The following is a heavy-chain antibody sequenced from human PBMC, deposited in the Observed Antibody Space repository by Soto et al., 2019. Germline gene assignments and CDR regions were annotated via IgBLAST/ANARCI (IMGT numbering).Heavy chain of an antibody. V-gene: IGHV3-74*01. D-gene: IGHD6-19*01. J-gene: IGHJ3*02. CDR3: ARCYYSSGWWNAFDI. CDR2: INSDGSST. CDR1: GFTFSNYW. Sequence: GGSLRLSCAASGFTFSNYWMHWVRQAPGKGLVWVSRINSDGSSTSYAGSVKGRFTIYRDNAKNTLHLQMNSLRAEDTAVYYCARCYYSSGWWNAFDIWGQGTMVTVSS.